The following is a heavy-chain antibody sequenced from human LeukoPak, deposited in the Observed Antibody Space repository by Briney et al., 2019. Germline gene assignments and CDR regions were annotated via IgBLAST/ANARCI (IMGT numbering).Heavy chain of an antibody. J-gene: IGHJ4*02. CDR3: ARTVLAVDTAMAIDY. Sequence: GESLKISCKGSGYSFTSYWIGWVRQMPGKGLEWVGIIYPGDSDTRYSPSFQGQVTISADKSISTAYLQWSSLKASDTAMYYCARTVLAVDTAMAIDYWGQGTLATVSS. V-gene: IGHV5-51*01. CDR2: IYPGDSDT. CDR1: GYSFTSYW. D-gene: IGHD5-18*01.